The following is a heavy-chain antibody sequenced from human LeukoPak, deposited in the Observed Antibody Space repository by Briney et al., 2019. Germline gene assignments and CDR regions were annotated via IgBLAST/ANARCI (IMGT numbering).Heavy chain of an antibody. J-gene: IGHJ4*02. D-gene: IGHD3-3*01. CDR2: IYYSGST. CDR3: SSGSGYRIEN. Sequence: TSETLSLTCTVSGGSVSSGSYYWSWIRQPPGKGLEWIGYIYYSGSTNYNPSLKSRVTISVDTSKNQFSLKLSSVTAADTAVYHCSSGSGYRIENWGQGTLVTVSS. V-gene: IGHV4-61*01. CDR1: GGSVSSGSYY.